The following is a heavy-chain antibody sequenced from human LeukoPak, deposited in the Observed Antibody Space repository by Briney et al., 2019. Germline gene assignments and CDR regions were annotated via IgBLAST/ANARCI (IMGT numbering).Heavy chain of an antibody. J-gene: IGHJ4*02. CDR3: VRDRVCSSTSCYSTPFDY. D-gene: IGHD2-2*01. CDR1: GGTFSSYA. Sequence: SVKVSCKASGGTFSSYAISWVRQAPGQGLEWMGGIIPIFGTANYAQKFQGRVTITADKSTSTAYMELSSLRSEDTAVYYCVRDRVCSSTSCYSTPFDYWGQGTLVTVSS. V-gene: IGHV1-69*06. CDR2: IIPIFGTA.